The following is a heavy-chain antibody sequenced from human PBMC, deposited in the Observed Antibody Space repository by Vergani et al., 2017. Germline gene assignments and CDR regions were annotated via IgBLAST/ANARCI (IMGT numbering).Heavy chain of an antibody. D-gene: IGHD3-10*01. CDR1: GGTFSSYA. V-gene: IGHV1-69*04. Sequence: QVQLVQSGAEVKKPGSSVKVSCKASGGTFSSYAISWVRQAPGQGLEGMGRIIPILGIANYAQKFQGRVTITADKSTSTAYMELSSLRSEDTAVYYCARELITMVRGRLNSGLDYWGQGTLVTVSS. J-gene: IGHJ4*02. CDR3: ARELITMVRGRLNSGLDY. CDR2: IIPILGIA.